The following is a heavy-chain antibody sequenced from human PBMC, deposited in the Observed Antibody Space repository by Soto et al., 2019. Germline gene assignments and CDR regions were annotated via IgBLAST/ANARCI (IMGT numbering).Heavy chain of an antibody. Sequence: PSETLSLTCAVSGAPISSLTYYWVWIRQPPGKGLEWIASISLGATTYDSPHLKSRLTASLDTSNTQVALRLRSVAVTDTAVYFCVKQAVGRMLAEWGQGTLVTVSS. D-gene: IGHD6-19*01. V-gene: IGHV4-39*01. CDR3: VKQAVGRMLAE. J-gene: IGHJ4*02. CDR1: GAPISSLTYY. CDR2: ISLGATT.